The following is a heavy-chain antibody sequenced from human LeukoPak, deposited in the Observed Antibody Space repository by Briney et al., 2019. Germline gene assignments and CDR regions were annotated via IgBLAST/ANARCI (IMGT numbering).Heavy chain of an antibody. V-gene: IGHV4-59*01. J-gene: IGHJ4*02. CDR2: IYYSGNT. CDR3: ARHGSRGNSGIFDY. Sequence: PSETLFLTCTVSGGSISSYYWSWIRQPPGEGLEWIGYIYYSGNTNYNPSLKSRVTISVDTSKNQFSLKLSSVTAADTALYYCARHGSRGNSGIFDYWGQGTLVTVSS. CDR1: GGSISSYY. D-gene: IGHD4-23*01.